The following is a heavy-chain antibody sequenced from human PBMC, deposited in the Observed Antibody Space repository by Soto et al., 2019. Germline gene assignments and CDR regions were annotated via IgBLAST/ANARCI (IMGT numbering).Heavy chain of an antibody. CDR2: IYSGGST. V-gene: IGHV3-53*01. D-gene: IGHD1-1*01. CDR3: HGYRH. J-gene: IGHJ4*02. Sequence: GGSLRLSCEVSGFSVTANYMSWVRQAPGKGLEWVSVIYSGGSTYYIDSVKGRFSISRDISKNTLYLQMNSLRAEDTAVYYCHGYRHWGQGNPGHRLL. CDR1: GFSVTANY.